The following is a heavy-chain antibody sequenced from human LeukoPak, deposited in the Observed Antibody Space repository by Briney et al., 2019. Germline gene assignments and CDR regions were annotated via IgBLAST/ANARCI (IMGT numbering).Heavy chain of an antibody. D-gene: IGHD4-17*01. CDR2: IYYSGST. Sequence: SETLSLTCTVSGGSISSSSYYWGWIRQPPGKGLEWFGSIYYSGSTYYNPSLKSRVTISVDTSKNQFSLKLSSVTAADTAVYYCARGGTTVTPGLLWFDPWGQGTLVTVSS. CDR1: GGSISSSSYY. V-gene: IGHV4-39*01. J-gene: IGHJ5*02. CDR3: ARGGTTVTPGLLWFDP.